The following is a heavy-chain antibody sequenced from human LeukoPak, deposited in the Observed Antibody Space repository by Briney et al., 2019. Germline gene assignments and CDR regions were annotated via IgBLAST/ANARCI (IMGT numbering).Heavy chain of an antibody. J-gene: IGHJ1*01. V-gene: IGHV3-7*01. D-gene: IGHD3-22*01. CDR1: GFTFSNYW. Sequence: GGSLRLSCEGSGFTFSNYWMGWIRQAPGKGLQWVANIRTDGSEKYYVDSVKGRFTISRDNAKNSLYLQMNSLRAEDTAVYYCATYSSLNRREFQFWGQGTLLTVSS. CDR2: IRTDGSEK. CDR3: ATYSSLNRREFQF.